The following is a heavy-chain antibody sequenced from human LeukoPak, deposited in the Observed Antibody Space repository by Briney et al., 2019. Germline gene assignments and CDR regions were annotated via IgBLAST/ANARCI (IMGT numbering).Heavy chain of an antibody. D-gene: IGHD3-22*01. V-gene: IGHV4-34*09. Sequence: SETLSLTSAVYGGSFSGYYWSWIRQPPGKGLEWIGEINHSGSTNYNPSLKSRVTISVDTSKNQFSLKLSSVTAADTAVYYCARLLRNYYDSSGYIDYWGQGTLVTVSS. CDR1: GGSFSGYY. CDR2: INHSGST. J-gene: IGHJ4*02. CDR3: ARLLRNYYDSSGYIDY.